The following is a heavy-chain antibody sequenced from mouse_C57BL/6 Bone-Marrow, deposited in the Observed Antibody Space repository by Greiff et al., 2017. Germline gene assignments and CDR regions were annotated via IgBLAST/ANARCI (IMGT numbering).Heavy chain of an antibody. V-gene: IGHV1-69*01. J-gene: IGHJ4*01. D-gene: IGHD2-1*01. Sequence: QVQLKQPGAELVMPGASVKLSCKASGYTFTSYWMHWVKQRPGQGLEWIGEIDPSDSYTNYNQKFKGKSTLTVDKSSSTAYMQLSSLTSEDSAVYYCAREGNLYAMDYWGQGASVTVSS. CDR3: AREGNLYAMDY. CDR2: IDPSDSYT. CDR1: GYTFTSYW.